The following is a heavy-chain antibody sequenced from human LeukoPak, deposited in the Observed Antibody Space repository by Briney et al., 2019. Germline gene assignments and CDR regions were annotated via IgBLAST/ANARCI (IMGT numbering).Heavy chain of an antibody. D-gene: IGHD6-13*01. Sequence: PGESLRLSCATSGFTFSSYSMNWVRQAPGKALEWVSSISSSSLYIYYADSVRGRFTISRDNAKSSLYLQMNSLRDEDTAAYYCARVGALSSSWLLYWGQGTLVTVSS. CDR2: ISSSSLYI. J-gene: IGHJ4*02. CDR3: ARVGALSSSWLLY. V-gene: IGHV3-21*01. CDR1: GFTFSSYS.